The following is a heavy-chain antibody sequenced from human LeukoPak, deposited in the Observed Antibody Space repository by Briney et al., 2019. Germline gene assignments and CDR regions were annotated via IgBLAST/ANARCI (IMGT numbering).Heavy chain of an antibody. CDR2: IKSDGSKT. J-gene: IGHJ4*02. V-gene: IGHV3-74*01. CDR1: GFTFSTYW. CDR3: ASLYYYDIVGYYYDY. D-gene: IGHD3-22*01. Sequence: GGSLRLSCAASGFTFSTYWMSWVRQAPGKGLEWVSRIKSDGSKTDYADSVKGRFTISRDNAKNTLYLQMNSLRAEDTAVYYCASLYYYDIVGYYYDYWGQGTLVTVSS.